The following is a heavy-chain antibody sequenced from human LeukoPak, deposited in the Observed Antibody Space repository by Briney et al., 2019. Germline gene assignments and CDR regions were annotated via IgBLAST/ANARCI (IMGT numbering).Heavy chain of an antibody. CDR1: GGTFSSYA. CDR2: ITPILGTT. V-gene: IGHV1-69*06. Sequence: SVKVSCKASGGTFSSYAINWVRQAPGQGLEWMGGITPILGTTNYAQKFQGRVTITADKSTSTAYMELSSLRSEDTAVYYCARARYYYDSSGYFDYWGQGTLVTVSS. D-gene: IGHD3-22*01. CDR3: ARARYYYDSSGYFDY. J-gene: IGHJ4*02.